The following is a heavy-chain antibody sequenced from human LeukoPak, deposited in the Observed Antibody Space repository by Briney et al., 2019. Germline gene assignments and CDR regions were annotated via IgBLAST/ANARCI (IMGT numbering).Heavy chain of an antibody. CDR1: GASIKSLY. D-gene: IGHD2-2*01. V-gene: IGHV4-59*11. CDR3: ARAPRPQLFNRFDP. Sequence: SETLSLTCDVSGASIKSLYWSWVRQPPGKGLEWIGYIYYSGSTNYNPSLKSRVTISVDTSKNQFSLKLSSVAAADTAVYYCARAPRPQLFNRFDPWGQGTLVTVSS. J-gene: IGHJ5*02. CDR2: IYYSGST.